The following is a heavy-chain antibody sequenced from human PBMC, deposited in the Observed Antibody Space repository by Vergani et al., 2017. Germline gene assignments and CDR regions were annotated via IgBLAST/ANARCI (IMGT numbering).Heavy chain of an antibody. CDR2: IYYTGST. CDR3: ASPTCGGGSCYGGRFDY. D-gene: IGHD2-15*01. J-gene: IGHJ4*02. V-gene: IGHV4-39*07. CDR1: GGSISSSSYY. Sequence: QLQLQESGPGLVKPSETLSLTCTVSGGSISSSSYYWGWIRQPPGKGLEWIGSIYYTGSTYYNPSLKSPFPISVHTSKNQFSLTLSSVTAADTAVYYCASPTCGGGSCYGGRFDYWGQGTLVTVSS.